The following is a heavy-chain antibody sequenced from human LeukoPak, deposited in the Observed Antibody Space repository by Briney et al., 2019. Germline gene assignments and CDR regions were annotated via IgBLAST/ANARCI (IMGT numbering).Heavy chain of an antibody. CDR3: ARGGDSYVSLPNS. V-gene: IGHV3-33*01. J-gene: IGHJ4*02. CDR1: GFTFSSYG. Sequence: GGSLRLSCAASGFTFSSYGMHWVRQAPGKGLEWVAVIWYDGSNKYYADSVKGRFTISRDNSKNTLYLQMNSLRAEDTAVYYCARGGDSYVSLPNSWGQGILVTVSS. CDR2: IWYDGSNK. D-gene: IGHD5-18*01.